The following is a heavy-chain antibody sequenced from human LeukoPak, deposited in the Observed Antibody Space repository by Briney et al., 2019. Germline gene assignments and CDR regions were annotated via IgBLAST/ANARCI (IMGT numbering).Heavy chain of an antibody. CDR2: ISYTGST. D-gene: IGHD3-10*01. CDR1: GGSISRYY. Sequence: SETLSLTCTVSGGSISRYYWSWIRQPPGKGLEWIGYISYTGSTTYNSSLKSRVTMSVDTSKNQFSLKLSSVTAADTAVYYCARVRYYGSGSYYTYYFDYWGQGTLVTVSS. V-gene: IGHV4-59*12. J-gene: IGHJ4*02. CDR3: ARVRYYGSGSYYTYYFDY.